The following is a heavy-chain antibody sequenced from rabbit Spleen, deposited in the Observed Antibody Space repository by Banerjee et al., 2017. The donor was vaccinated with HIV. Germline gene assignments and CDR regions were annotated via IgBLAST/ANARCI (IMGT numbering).Heavy chain of an antibody. CDR1: GVSFSSGYD. D-gene: IGHD4-2*01. CDR2: IYAGSSGST. V-gene: IGHV1S40*01. Sequence: QSLEESGGDLVKPGASLTLTCTASGVSFSSGYDMCWVRQAPGKGLEWIACIYAGSSGSTYYASWAKGRFTISKTSSTTVTLQMTSLTAADMATYFCAREVLYAAYAGFGDATIYYFDLWGPGTLVTVS. CDR3: AREVLYAAYAGFGDATIYYFDL. J-gene: IGHJ4*01.